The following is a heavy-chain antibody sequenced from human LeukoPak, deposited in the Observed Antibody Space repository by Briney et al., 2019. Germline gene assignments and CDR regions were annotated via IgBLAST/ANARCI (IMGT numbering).Heavy chain of an antibody. CDR1: GGSFSGYY. J-gene: IGHJ6*02. CDR2: INHSGST. V-gene: IGHV4-34*01. Sequence: SGTLSLTCAVYGGSFSGYYWSWIRQPPGKGLEWIGEINHSGSTNYNPSLKSRVTISVDTSKNQFSLKLSSVTAADTAVYYCARDRPSGSGSSFSLGMDVWGQGTTVTVSS. D-gene: IGHD3-10*01. CDR3: ARDRPSGSGSSFSLGMDV.